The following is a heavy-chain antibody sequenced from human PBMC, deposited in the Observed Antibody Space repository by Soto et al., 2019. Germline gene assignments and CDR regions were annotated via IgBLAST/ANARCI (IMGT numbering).Heavy chain of an antibody. CDR1: GFTFSSYA. CDR2: ISYDGSNK. J-gene: IGHJ5*02. Sequence: GGSLRLSCAASGFTFSSYAMHWVRQAPGKGLEWVAVISYDGSNKYYADSVKGRFTISRDNSKNTLYLQMNSLRAEDTAVYYCAREKQIQLWAKNWFDPWGQGTLVTVYS. D-gene: IGHD5-18*01. CDR3: AREKQIQLWAKNWFDP. V-gene: IGHV3-30-3*01.